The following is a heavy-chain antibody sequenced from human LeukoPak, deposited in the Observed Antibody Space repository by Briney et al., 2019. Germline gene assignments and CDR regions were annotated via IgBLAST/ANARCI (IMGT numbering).Heavy chain of an antibody. CDR3: ACLGRVVVPAAILDNWFDP. J-gene: IGHJ5*02. CDR2: IYPGDSDT. D-gene: IGHD2-2*02. V-gene: IGHV5-51*01. Sequence: GESLKISCKGSGYSFTSYWIGWVRQMPGKGLEWMGIIYPGDSDTRYSPSFQGQVTISADKSISTAYLQWSSLKASDTAMYYCACLGRVVVPAAILDNWFDPWGQGTLVTVSS. CDR1: GYSFTSYW.